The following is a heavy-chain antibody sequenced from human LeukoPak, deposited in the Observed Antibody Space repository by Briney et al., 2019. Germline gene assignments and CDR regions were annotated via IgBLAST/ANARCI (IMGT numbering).Heavy chain of an antibody. D-gene: IGHD3-10*01. CDR3: ARYGSGSYREFDS. Sequence: SETLSLTCTVSGRSISSYYWSWIRQPPGKGLEWIGYIYYSGSTNYNPSLKSRVNISVETSKNQFSLKLSSVTAADTAVYYCARYGSGSYREFDSWGQGTLVTVSS. V-gene: IGHV4-59*01. CDR2: IYYSGST. J-gene: IGHJ4*02. CDR1: GRSISSYY.